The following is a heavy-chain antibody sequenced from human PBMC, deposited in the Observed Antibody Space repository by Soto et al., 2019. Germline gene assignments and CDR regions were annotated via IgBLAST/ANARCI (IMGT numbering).Heavy chain of an antibody. Sequence: SETLSLTCTVSGGSISSGDYYWSWIRQPPGKGLEWIGYIYYSGSTYYNPSLKSRVTISVDTSKNQFSLKLSSVTAADTAVYYCARGGAARPHYYYGMDVWGQGTTVTVSS. CDR3: ARGGAARPHYYYGMDV. CDR1: GGSISSGDYY. D-gene: IGHD6-6*01. V-gene: IGHV4-30-4*01. CDR2: IYYSGST. J-gene: IGHJ6*02.